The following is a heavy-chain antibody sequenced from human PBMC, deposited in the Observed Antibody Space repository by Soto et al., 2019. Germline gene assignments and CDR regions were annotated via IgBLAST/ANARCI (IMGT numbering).Heavy chain of an antibody. D-gene: IGHD6-13*01. CDR1: GYTFTSYA. CDR3: ARGRGSSWYNFDY. J-gene: IGHJ4*02. CDR2: INAGNGNT. V-gene: IGHV1-3*01. Sequence: GPSVKVSCKASGYTFTSYAMHWVRQAPGQRLEWMGGINAGNGNTKYSQKFQGRVTITADKSTSTAYMELSSLRSEDTAVYYCARGRGSSWYNFDYWGQGTLVTVSS.